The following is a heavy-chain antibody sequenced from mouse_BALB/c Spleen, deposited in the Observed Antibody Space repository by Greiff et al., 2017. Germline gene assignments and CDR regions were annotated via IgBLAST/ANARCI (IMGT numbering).Heavy chain of an antibody. J-gene: IGHJ1*01. Sequence: QVQLQQSGAELAKPGASVKMSCKASGYTFTSYWMHWVKQRPGQGLEWIGYINPSTGYTEYNQKFKDKATLTADKSSSTAYMQLISLTSEDSAVYYCARRKRRDFYIDVWGAGTTVTGSS. CDR1: GYTFTSYW. CDR3: ARRKRRDFYIDV. D-gene: IGHD2-13*01. CDR2: INPSTGYT. V-gene: IGHV1-7*01.